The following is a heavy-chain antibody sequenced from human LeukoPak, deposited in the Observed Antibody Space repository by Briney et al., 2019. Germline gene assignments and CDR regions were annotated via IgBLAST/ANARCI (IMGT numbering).Heavy chain of an antibody. Sequence: PGGSLRLSCAASGFTFSSYAMHWVRQAPGKGLEWVAVISYDGSNKYYADSVKGRFTISRDNSKNTLYLQMNSLRAEDTAVYYCARETNEEDYCYGMDVWGQGTTVTVSS. CDR3: ARETNEEDYCYGMDV. CDR1: GFTFSSYA. V-gene: IGHV3-30-3*01. D-gene: IGHD2-8*01. J-gene: IGHJ6*02. CDR2: ISYDGSNK.